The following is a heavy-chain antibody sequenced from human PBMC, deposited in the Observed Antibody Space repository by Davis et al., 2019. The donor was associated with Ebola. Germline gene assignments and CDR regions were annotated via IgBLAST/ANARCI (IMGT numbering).Heavy chain of an antibody. D-gene: IGHD3-22*01. CDR3: ARAPSYYYDSSGYYLNYYYGMDV. Sequence: GGSLRLSCAASGFTFSSYAMSWVRQAPGKGLEWVSAISGSGGSTYYADSAKGRFTISRDNAKNSLYLQMNSLRDEDTAVYYCARAPSYYYDSSGYYLNYYYGMDVWGKGTTVTVSS. J-gene: IGHJ6*04. V-gene: IGHV3-23*01. CDR2: ISGSGGST. CDR1: GFTFSSYA.